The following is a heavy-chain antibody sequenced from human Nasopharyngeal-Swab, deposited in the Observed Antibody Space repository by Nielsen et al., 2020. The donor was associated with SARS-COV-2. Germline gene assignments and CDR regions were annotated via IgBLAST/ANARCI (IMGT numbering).Heavy chain of an antibody. CDR2: INHSGST. V-gene: IGHV4-34*01. CDR3: ARETPIVGANWFDP. J-gene: IGHJ5*02. D-gene: IGHD1-26*01. Sequence: WIRQPPGKGLEWIGEINHSGSTNYNPSLKSRVPISVDTSKNQFSLKLSSVTAADTAVYYCARETPIVGANWFDPWGQGTLVTVSS.